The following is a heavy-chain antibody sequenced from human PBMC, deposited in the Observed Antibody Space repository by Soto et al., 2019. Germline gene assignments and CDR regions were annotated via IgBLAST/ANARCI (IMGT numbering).Heavy chain of an antibody. V-gene: IGHV3-33*06. CDR3: VKDHCGGDCYSDPYFDY. J-gene: IGHJ4*02. CDR1: GFSFTTYG. D-gene: IGHD2-21*02. Sequence: QVQLVESGGGVVQPGRSLRLSCVASGFSFTTYGLHWVRQAPGKGLEWVAVIWFDGSKQYYADSVKGRFTISRDNSKNSVYLEMNSMRVEGTAVYYCVKDHCGGDCYSDPYFDYWGQGTLVTVSS. CDR2: IWFDGSKQ.